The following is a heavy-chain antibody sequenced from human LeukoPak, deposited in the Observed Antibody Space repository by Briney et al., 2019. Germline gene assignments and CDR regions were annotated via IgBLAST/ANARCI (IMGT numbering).Heavy chain of an antibody. CDR1: GYTFTSYG. Sequence: ASARVSCKASGYTFTSYGISWGRQAPGQGLGWMGWISAYNGNTNYAQKLQGRVTMTTHRSTSTAHVQLRRLRSADTAVYYCARGGWAPLLGLFADYWGQRTLVTASS. J-gene: IGHJ4*02. CDR3: ARGGWAPLLGLFADY. V-gene: IGHV1-18*01. D-gene: IGHD3/OR15-3a*01. CDR2: ISAYNGNT.